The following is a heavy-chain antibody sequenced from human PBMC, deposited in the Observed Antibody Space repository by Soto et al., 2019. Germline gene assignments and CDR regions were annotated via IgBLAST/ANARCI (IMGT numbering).Heavy chain of an antibody. D-gene: IGHD2-15*01. J-gene: IGHJ4*02. CDR1: GFTFSDHY. CDR3: ARSSVDCSGGSCYAEFDY. Sequence: GGSLRLSCAASGFTFSDHYVDWVRQAPGKGLEWVGRTRNKANSYTTEYAASVKGRFTISRDDSKNSLYLQMNSLKTEDTAVYYCARSSVDCSGGSCYAEFDYWGQGTLVTVSS. CDR2: TRNKANSYTT. V-gene: IGHV3-72*01.